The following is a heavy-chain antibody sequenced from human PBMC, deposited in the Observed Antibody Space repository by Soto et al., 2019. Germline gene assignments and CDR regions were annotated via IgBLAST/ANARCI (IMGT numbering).Heavy chain of an antibody. D-gene: IGHD1-26*01. V-gene: IGHV3-30*18. J-gene: IGHJ4*02. CDR3: AKDSGSFYFDS. CDR1: GVTFSSYG. CDR2: ISYDGSNT. Sequence: GGSLRLSGAASGVTFSSYGMHWVRQAPGKGLECVAVISYDGSNTYYADSVKGRFTISRDNSKNTLYLQMNSLRAEHTAVYYCAKDSGSFYFDSWGQGTLVTVSS.